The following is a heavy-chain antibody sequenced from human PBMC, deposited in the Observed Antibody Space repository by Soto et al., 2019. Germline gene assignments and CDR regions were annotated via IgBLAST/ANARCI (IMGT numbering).Heavy chain of an antibody. CDR3: ARGPKWWSGSMNPFVVDYYYYYMDV. CDR2: IGTAGDT. Sequence: EVQLVESGGGLVQPGGSLRLSCAASGFTFSSYDMHWVRQATGKGLEWVSAIGTAGDTYYPGSVKGRFTISRENAKNSLYLQMNSLRAGDTAVYYCARGPKWWSGSMNPFVVDYYYYYMDVWGKGTTVTVSS. D-gene: IGHD3-3*01. CDR1: GFTFSSYD. V-gene: IGHV3-13*01. J-gene: IGHJ6*03.